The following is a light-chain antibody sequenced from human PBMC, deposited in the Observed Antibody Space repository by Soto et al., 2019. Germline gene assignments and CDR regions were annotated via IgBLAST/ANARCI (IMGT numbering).Light chain of an antibody. CDR2: EVS. Sequence: QSALTQPPSASGSPGQSVAISCTGTSSDVGGYNYVSWYQQHPGKAPKLMIYEVSKRPSGVPDRFSGSKSGNTASLTVSGLQAEDEPDYYCTSYAGSNKSVLFGGGTKLTVL. J-gene: IGLJ2*01. V-gene: IGLV2-8*01. CDR3: TSYAGSNKSVL. CDR1: SSDVGGYNY.